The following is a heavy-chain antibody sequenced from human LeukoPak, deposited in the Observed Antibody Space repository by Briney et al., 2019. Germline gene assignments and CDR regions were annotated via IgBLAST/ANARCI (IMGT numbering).Heavy chain of an antibody. Sequence: SETLSLTCTVSGGSISSYYWSWIRQPPGKGLEWIGYIYYSGSTNYNPSLKSRVTISVDTSKSQFSLKLSSVTAADTAVYYCARTMVRGVIIYYHWFDPWGQGTLVTVSS. V-gene: IGHV4-59*01. J-gene: IGHJ5*02. D-gene: IGHD3-10*01. CDR1: GGSISSYY. CDR2: IYYSGST. CDR3: ARTMVRGVIIYYHWFDP.